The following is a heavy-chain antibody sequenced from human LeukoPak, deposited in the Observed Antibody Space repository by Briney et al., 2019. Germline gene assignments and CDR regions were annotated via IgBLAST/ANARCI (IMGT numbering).Heavy chain of an antibody. Sequence: GGSLRLSCAASGFTFSSYAMSWVRQAPGKGLEWVSAISCSGCSTSYADSVKGRFTISRDNSKNTLYLQINSLRDEDTAVYYCAKDRTYDSSGYADYCGQGTLITVSS. CDR3: AKDRTYDSSGYADY. CDR2: ISCSGCST. J-gene: IGHJ4*02. D-gene: IGHD3-22*01. V-gene: IGHV3-23*01. CDR1: GFTFSSYA.